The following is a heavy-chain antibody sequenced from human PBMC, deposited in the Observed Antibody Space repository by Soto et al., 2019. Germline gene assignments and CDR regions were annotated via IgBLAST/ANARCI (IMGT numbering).Heavy chain of an antibody. J-gene: IGHJ4*02. CDR3: ASTYYYGSGSYYSFFDY. CDR2: IIPIFGTA. Sequence: ASVKVSCKASGGTFSSYAISWVRQAPGQGLEWMGGIIPIFGTANYAQKFQGRVTITADESTSTAYMELSSLRSEDTAVYYCASTYYYGSGSYYSFFDYWGQGTLVTVSP. CDR1: GGTFSSYA. V-gene: IGHV1-69*13. D-gene: IGHD3-10*01.